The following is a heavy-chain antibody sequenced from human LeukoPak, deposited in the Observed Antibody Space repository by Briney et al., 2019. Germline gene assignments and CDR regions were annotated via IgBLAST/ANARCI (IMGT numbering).Heavy chain of an antibody. J-gene: IGHJ5*02. Sequence: PSETLSLTCTVSGGSISSGDYYWSWIRQPPGKGLEWIGYIYYSGSTNYNPSLKSRVTISVDTSKNQFSLKLSSVTAADTAVYYCARVNYSSSWYWFDPWGQGTLVTVSS. D-gene: IGHD6-13*01. CDR3: ARVNYSSSWYWFDP. CDR2: IYYSGST. V-gene: IGHV4-61*08. CDR1: GGSISSGDYY.